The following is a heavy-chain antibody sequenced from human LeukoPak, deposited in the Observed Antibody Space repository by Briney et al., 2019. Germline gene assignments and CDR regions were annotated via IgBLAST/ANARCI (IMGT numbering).Heavy chain of an antibody. CDR3: ASQIAYDAFDI. Sequence: SETLSLTCTVSGGSIGSYYWSWIRQPPGKGLEWIGYIYYSGSTNYNPSLMSRVTISVDTSKNQFSLKLSSVTAADTAVYYCASQIAYDAFDIWGQGTMVTVSS. CDR2: IYYSGST. J-gene: IGHJ3*02. CDR1: GGSIGSYY. V-gene: IGHV4-59*01. D-gene: IGHD2-21*01.